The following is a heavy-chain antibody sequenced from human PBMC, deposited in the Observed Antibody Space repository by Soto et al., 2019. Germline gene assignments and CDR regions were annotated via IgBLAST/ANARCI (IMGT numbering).Heavy chain of an antibody. CDR2: SYWDDDK. D-gene: IGHD1-26*01. CDR1: GFSLSTSGVG. V-gene: IGHV2-5*02. Sequence: QITLKESGPTLVKPTQTLTLTCTFSGFSLSTSGVGVGWIRQPPGKALEWLALSYWDDDKRYRPSLKSRLTITKDTSKNQVVLTMTKMDPVDTATYYCGHREAYGVDVGGQGTTVTVSS. J-gene: IGHJ6*02. CDR3: GHREAYGVDV.